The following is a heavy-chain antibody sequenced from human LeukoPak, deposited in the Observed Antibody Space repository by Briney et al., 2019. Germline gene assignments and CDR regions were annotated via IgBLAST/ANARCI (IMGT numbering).Heavy chain of an antibody. Sequence: ASVKVSCKASGYTFTSYAMHWVRQAPGQRLEWMGWINAGNGNTKYSQKFQGRVTITRDTSASTAYMELSSLRSEDTAVYYCAKRNLGVTMIFHDSRGAFDIWGQGTMVTVSS. CDR2: INAGNGNT. D-gene: IGHD3-22*01. CDR1: GYTFTSYA. V-gene: IGHV1-3*01. J-gene: IGHJ3*02. CDR3: AKRNLGVTMIFHDSRGAFDI.